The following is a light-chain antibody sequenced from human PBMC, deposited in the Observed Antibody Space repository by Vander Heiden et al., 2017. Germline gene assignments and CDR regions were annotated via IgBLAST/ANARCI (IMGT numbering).Light chain of an antibody. CDR3: SSYTSSSKGV. Sequence: QSALTQPASVSRSPGQSLPISCTGTSSDVGGYNYVSWYQQHPGKAPKLMIYEVSNRPSGVSNRFSGSKSGNTASLTISGLQAEDEADYYCSSYTSSSKGVFGGGTKLTVL. CDR2: EVS. CDR1: SSDVGGYNY. V-gene: IGLV2-14*01. J-gene: IGLJ3*02.